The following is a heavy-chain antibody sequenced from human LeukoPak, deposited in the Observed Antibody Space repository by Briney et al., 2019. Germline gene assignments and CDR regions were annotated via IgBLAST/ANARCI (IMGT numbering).Heavy chain of an antibody. Sequence: GASVKVSCKASGGTFSSYAISWVRQAPGQGLEWMGRIIPILGIANYAQKFQGRVTITADKSTSTAYMELSSLRSEDTAVYYCARDAPARMITFGGVISWGREPWSPSPQ. CDR1: GGTFSSYA. J-gene: IGHJ5*02. CDR3: ARDAPARMITFGGVIS. CDR2: IIPILGIA. V-gene: IGHV1-69*04. D-gene: IGHD3-16*02.